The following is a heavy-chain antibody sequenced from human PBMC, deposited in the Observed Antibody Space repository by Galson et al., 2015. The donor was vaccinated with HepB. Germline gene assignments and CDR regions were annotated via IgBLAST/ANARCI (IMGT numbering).Heavy chain of an antibody. CDR3: AREGGNLRYFDWYETDY. CDR2: ISAYNGNT. V-gene: IGHV1-18*04. Sequence: SVKVSCKASGYTFTSYGINWVRQAPGQGLEWMGWISAYNGNTNYAQKLQGRVTMTTDTSTSTAYMELRSLRSDDTAMYYCAREGGNLRYFDWYETDYWGQGTLVTVSS. D-gene: IGHD3-9*01. J-gene: IGHJ4*02. CDR1: GYTFTSYG.